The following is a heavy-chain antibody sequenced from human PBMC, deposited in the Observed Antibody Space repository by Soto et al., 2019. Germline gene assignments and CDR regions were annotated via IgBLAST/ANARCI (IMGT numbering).Heavy chain of an antibody. CDR2: IYYSGST. CDR3: ARASTREYSGYDCLDY. V-gene: IGHV4-59*02. Sequence: SETLSLTCSFSGDSVTSHYWSWIRQPPGKGLEWIGYIYYSGSTNYNPSLKSRVTISVDTSKNQFSLKLSSVTAADTAVYYCARASTREYSGYDCLDYWGQGTLVTVSS. CDR1: GDSVTSHY. J-gene: IGHJ4*02. D-gene: IGHD5-12*01.